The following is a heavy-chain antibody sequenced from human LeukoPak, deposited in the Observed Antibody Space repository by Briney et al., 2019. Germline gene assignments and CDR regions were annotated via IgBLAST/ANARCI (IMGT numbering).Heavy chain of an antibody. CDR3: ARRAPSHDFDD. J-gene: IGHJ4*02. V-gene: IGHV3-21*01. CDR2: ISTSSSYI. CDR1: GFIFSSYS. Sequence: GGSLRLSCSASGFIFSSYSMNWVRQAPGKGLEWVSSISTSSSYIYYADLVKGRFTISRDNAKKSLYLQMNSLRVEDTALYYCARRAPSHDFDDWGQGTLVTVSS.